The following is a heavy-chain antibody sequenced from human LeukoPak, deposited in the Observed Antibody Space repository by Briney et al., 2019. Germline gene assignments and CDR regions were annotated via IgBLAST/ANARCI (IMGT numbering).Heavy chain of an antibody. CDR3: ARGAPASSWYTEPEYYMDV. J-gene: IGHJ6*03. CDR2: ISWNSGSI. V-gene: IGHV3-9*01. CDR1: GFTFDDYA. D-gene: IGHD6-13*01. Sequence: GGSLRLSCAASGFTFDDYAMHWVRQAPGKGLEWVSGISWNSGSIGYADSVKGRFTISRDNAKNSLYLQMNSLRAEDTALYYCARGAPASSWYTEPEYYMDVWGKGTTVTISS.